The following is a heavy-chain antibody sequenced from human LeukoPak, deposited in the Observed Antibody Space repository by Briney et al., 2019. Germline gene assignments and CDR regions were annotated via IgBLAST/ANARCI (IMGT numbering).Heavy chain of an antibody. J-gene: IGHJ4*02. CDR2: ISSSSTNM. V-gene: IGHV3-21*01. Sequence: PGGSLRLSCAASGFTFRSYTMNWGRQAPGKGLEWVSSISSSSTNMYYADSVKGRFTISRDNAKNSLDLQMNSLRGEDTGVYYCTSQGGFDNWGQGTLVTVSS. CDR3: TSQGGFDN. CDR1: GFTFRSYT. D-gene: IGHD2-15*01.